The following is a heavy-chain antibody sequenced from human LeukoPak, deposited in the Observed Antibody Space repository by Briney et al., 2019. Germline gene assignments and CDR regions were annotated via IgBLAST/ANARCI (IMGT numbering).Heavy chain of an antibody. D-gene: IGHD6-13*01. V-gene: IGHV3-30-3*01. CDR3: ARDYQGESGTGY. Sequence: GGSLRLSCAASGFTFSSYAMHWVRQAPGKGLEWVAVISYDGSNKYYADSVKGRFTISRDNSKNTLYLQMNSLRAEDTAVYYCARDYQGESGTGYWGQGTLVTVSS. CDR2: ISYDGSNK. J-gene: IGHJ4*02. CDR1: GFTFSSYA.